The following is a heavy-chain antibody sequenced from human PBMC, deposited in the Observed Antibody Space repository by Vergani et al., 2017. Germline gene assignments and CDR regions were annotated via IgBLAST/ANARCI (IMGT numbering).Heavy chain of an antibody. CDR1: GFTVSSNY. Sequence: VQLVESGGGLVQPGGSLRLSCAASGFTVSSNYMSWVRQAPGKGLEWVAFIRYDGSNKYYADSVKGRFTISRDNSKNTLYLQMNSLRAEDTAVYYCARGASGDYVSSFDYWGQGTLVTVSS. J-gene: IGHJ4*02. D-gene: IGHD4-17*01. CDR3: ARGASGDYVSSFDY. V-gene: IGHV3-30*02. CDR2: IRYDGSNK.